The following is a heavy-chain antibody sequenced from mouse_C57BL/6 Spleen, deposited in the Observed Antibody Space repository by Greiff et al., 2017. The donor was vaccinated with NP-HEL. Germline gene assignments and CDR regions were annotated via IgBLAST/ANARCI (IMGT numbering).Heavy chain of an antibody. V-gene: IGHV5-4*01. CDR1: GFTFSSYA. D-gene: IGHD2-4*01. CDR3: ARVLYDYDEGYYFDY. CDR2: ISDGGSYT. Sequence: EVQLVESGGGLVKPGGSLKLSCAASGFTFSSYAMSWVRQTPEKRLEWVATISDGGSYTYYPDNVKGRFTISRDNAKNNLYLQMSHLKSEDTAMYYCARVLYDYDEGYYFDYWGQGTTLTVSS. J-gene: IGHJ2*01.